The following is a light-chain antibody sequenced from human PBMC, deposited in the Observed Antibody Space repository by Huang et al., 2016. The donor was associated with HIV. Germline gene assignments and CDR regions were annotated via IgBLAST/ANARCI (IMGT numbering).Light chain of an antibody. Sequence: DFQMTQSPLSVSAFVGYSVTITVRASQGISSWLGWYQQRPGTAPKVLIYGGSTLQSGVPSRFSGSGSGTEFTLTISSLQTEDSGTYYCQQANTSLVAYGPGTKVEIK. CDR3: QQANTSLVA. CDR1: QGISSW. J-gene: IGKJ3*01. CDR2: GGS. V-gene: IGKV1D-12*01.